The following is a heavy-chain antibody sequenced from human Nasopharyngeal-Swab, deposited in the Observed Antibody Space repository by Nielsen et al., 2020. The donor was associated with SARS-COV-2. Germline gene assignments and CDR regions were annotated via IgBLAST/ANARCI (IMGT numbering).Heavy chain of an antibody. CDR2: LYHSGST. D-gene: IGHD3-3*01. CDR3: ARGSVYETWSGSRTYYHYYGLDV. Sequence: RQAPGKGLEWIGSLYHSGSTNYNPSPKSRVTISVDTSKNQFSLKLSSVTAADTAVFYCARGSVYETWSGSRTYYHYYGLDVWGQGTTVTVSS. V-gene: IGHV4-39*01. J-gene: IGHJ6*02.